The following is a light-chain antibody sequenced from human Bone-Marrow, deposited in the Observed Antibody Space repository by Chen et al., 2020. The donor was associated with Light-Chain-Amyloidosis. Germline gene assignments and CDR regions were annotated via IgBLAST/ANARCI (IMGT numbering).Light chain of an antibody. CDR3: SSYTITNTLV. V-gene: IGLV2-14*01. J-gene: IGLJ1*01. Sequence: QSALTQPASVSGSPGQSITISCTGTSSDVGGDNHGSWYQQHPDTATKLMIYEVTNRPSWVPDRFSGSKSDNTASLTISGLQTEDEADYFCSSYTITNTLVFGSGTRVTVL. CDR1: SSDVGGDNH. CDR2: EVT.